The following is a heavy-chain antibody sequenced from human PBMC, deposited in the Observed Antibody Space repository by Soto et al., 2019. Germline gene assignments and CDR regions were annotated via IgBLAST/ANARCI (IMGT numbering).Heavy chain of an antibody. D-gene: IGHD2-8*01. CDR2: VYYRGRS. V-gene: IGHV4-39*01. J-gene: IGHJ4*02. Sequence: LSLTCTVSGGSVSNSNYYWGWIRQSPGKGLEWIGSVYYRGRSYSKSSVKSRVTISVDTSKNQFSLNLNSVSASDTAVYYCVSQRTSVLTQAYFDYWGPGALVTVSS. CDR3: VSQRTSVLTQAYFDY. CDR1: GGSVSNSNYY.